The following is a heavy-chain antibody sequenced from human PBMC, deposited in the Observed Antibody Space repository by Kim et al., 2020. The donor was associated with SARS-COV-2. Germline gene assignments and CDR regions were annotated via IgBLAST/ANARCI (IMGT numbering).Heavy chain of an antibody. V-gene: IGHV3-9*01. CDR2: ISWNSGSI. CDR1: GFTFDDYA. J-gene: IGHJ6*02. D-gene: IGHD3-3*01. Sequence: GGSLRLSCAASGFTFDDYAMHWVRQAPGKGLEWVSGISWNSGSIGYADSVKGRFTISRDNAKNSLYLQMNSLRAEDTALYYCAKDITTDYDFPFYGMDVWGQGTTVTVSS. CDR3: AKDITTDYDFPFYGMDV.